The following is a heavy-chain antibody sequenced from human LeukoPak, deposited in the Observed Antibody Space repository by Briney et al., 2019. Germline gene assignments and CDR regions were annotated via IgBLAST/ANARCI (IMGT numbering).Heavy chain of an antibody. V-gene: IGHV4-31*03. CDR1: GGSISSGGYY. Sequence: SETLSLTCTVSGGSISSGGYYWSWIRQHPGKGLEWIGYIYYSGSTYYNPSLKSRVTISVDTSKNQFSLKLSSVTAADTAVYYCAREQTSYYDILTGYRYFDYWGQGTLVTVSS. J-gene: IGHJ4*02. CDR3: AREQTSYYDILTGYRYFDY. CDR2: IYYSGST. D-gene: IGHD3-9*01.